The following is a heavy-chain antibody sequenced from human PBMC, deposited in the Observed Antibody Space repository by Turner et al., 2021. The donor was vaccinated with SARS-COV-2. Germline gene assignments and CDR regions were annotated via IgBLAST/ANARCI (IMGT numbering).Heavy chain of an antibody. CDR3: ARVRTENDFWSGFYRAEFDY. CDR1: GFMFSSYS. D-gene: IGHD3-3*01. J-gene: IGHJ4*02. V-gene: IGHV3-21*01. CDR2: ISTYNTYK. Sequence: EVQLVESGGGLVKLGGSLRLSCSASGFMFSSYSMNWVRQAPGKGLEWVYSISTYNTYKHYADSVKGRFTISRDNAKKSLYLQMNSLRAEDTAVYYCARVRTENDFWSGFYRAEFDYWGQGTLVTVSS.